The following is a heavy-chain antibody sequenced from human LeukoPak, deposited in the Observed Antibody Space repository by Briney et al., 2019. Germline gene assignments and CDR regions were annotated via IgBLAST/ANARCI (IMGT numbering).Heavy chain of an antibody. J-gene: IGHJ4*02. Sequence: PSETLSLTCTVSGASISSYYWSWIRQPPGKGLEWIGYIYYSGSTHYNPSLKSRVTISVDTSKNQFSLELSSVTAADTAVYYCASGPYPAAGTDHQFDYWGQGTLVTVSS. CDR1: GASISSYY. D-gene: IGHD6-13*01. CDR3: ASGPYPAAGTDHQFDY. V-gene: IGHV4-59*01. CDR2: IYYSGST.